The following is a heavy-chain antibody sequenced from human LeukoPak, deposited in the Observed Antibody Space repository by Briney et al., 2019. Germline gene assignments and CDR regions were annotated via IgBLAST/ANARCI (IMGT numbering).Heavy chain of an antibody. CDR3: ASLGSRFLETPYYYYGMDV. CDR1: GGTFSSYA. CDR2: IIPIFGIA. D-gene: IGHD3-3*01. V-gene: IGHV1-69*04. J-gene: IGHJ6*02. Sequence: ASVKVSCKASGGTFSSYAISWVRQAPGQGLEWMGRIIPIFGIANYAQKFQGRVTITADKSTSTAYMELSSLRSEDTAVYYCASLGSRFLETPYYYYGMDVWGQGTTVTVSS.